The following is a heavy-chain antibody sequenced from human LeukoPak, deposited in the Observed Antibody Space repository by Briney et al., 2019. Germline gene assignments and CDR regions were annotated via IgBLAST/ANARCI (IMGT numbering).Heavy chain of an antibody. J-gene: IGHJ4*02. CDR1: QFTFSHYG. CDR3: AKDAQRGFDYSNSLEY. CDR2: IWNDGSAT. V-gene: IGHV3-33*03. D-gene: IGHD4-11*01. Sequence: PGGSLRLSCAASQFTFSHYGMHWVRQAPGRRLEWVAVIWNDGSATYYADSVKGRFTISRDNSRNTLYLQMTSLRAEDTAVYYCAKDAQRGFDYSNSLEYWGQGTLVTVSS.